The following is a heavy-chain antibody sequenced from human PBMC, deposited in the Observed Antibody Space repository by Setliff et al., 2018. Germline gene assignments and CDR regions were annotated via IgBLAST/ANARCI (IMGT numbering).Heavy chain of an antibody. CDR2: IHHRGTT. D-gene: IGHD1-7*01. Sequence: SETLSLTCTVSGASINSGSNYWGWIRQPPGKGLEWIGRIHHRGTTYSNASLASRLTLSVDTSKNQFSLKLTSVTASDTAVYYCARTGTYRYFDSWGQGTRVTVSS. CDR3: ARTGTYRYFDS. V-gene: IGHV4-39*01. J-gene: IGHJ4*02. CDR1: GASINSGSNY.